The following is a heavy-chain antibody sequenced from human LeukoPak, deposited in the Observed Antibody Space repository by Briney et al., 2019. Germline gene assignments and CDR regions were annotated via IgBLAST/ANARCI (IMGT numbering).Heavy chain of an antibody. CDR1: GLTVSSNY. V-gene: IGHV3-53*01. Sequence: QPGGSLRLSCAASGLTVSSNYMSWVRQAPGKGLEWVSVIYSGGSTYYADSVKGRFTISRDNSKNTVYLQMNSLRAEDTAVYYCARYYYDSSGYPYYFDYWGQGTLVTVSS. CDR3: ARYYYDSSGYPYYFDY. CDR2: IYSGGST. J-gene: IGHJ4*02. D-gene: IGHD3-22*01.